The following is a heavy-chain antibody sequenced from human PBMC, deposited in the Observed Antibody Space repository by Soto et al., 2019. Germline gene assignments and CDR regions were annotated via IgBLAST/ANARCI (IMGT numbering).Heavy chain of an antibody. Sequence: QITLNESGPTQVKPRQTLTLTCTFSGFSLTTSGVGVGWIRQSPGKAPEWLALIYWDDDKRYSPSLKSRLTITKDTSKDPVVVTMADLDPADTATYYGAHRVLRTVFGLVTTTAIYFDFWGQGTPVAVSS. CDR2: IYWDDDK. CDR1: GFSLTTSGVG. CDR3: AHRVLRTVFGLVTTTAIYFDF. D-gene: IGHD3-3*01. V-gene: IGHV2-5*02. J-gene: IGHJ4*02.